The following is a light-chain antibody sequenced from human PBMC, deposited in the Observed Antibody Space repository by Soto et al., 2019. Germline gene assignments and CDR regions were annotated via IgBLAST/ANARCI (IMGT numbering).Light chain of an antibody. CDR3: QQYENYWT. Sequence: IQMTQSPSTLSATSGDRVTITCRASQSISSWLAWYQHKPGKAPKLLIYDASNLDSGVPSRFSGSGSGTEFSHTISNLQPDDCATYYCQQYENYWTFGQGTKVDIK. V-gene: IGKV1-5*01. J-gene: IGKJ1*01. CDR1: QSISSW. CDR2: DAS.